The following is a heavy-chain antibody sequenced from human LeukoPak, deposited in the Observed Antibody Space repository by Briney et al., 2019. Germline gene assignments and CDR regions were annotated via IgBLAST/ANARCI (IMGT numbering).Heavy chain of an antibody. J-gene: IGHJ4*02. CDR2: IIPIFGTA. CDR1: GGTFSSYA. Sequence: ASVKVSCKASGGTFSSYAISWVRQAPGQGLEWMGGIIPIFGTANYAQKFQGRVTITADKSTSTAYMELSSLRSEDTAVYYCARLGSPGYCSGGSCYTHFDYWGQGTLVTVSS. V-gene: IGHV1-69*06. CDR3: ARLGSPGYCSGGSCYTHFDY. D-gene: IGHD2-15*01.